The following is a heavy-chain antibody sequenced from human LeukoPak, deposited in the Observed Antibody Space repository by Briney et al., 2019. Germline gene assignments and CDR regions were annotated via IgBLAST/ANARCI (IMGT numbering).Heavy chain of an antibody. J-gene: IGHJ4*02. CDR1: GFTVGNNY. V-gene: IGHV3-66*02. D-gene: IGHD3-22*01. Sequence: PGGSLRLSCAASGFTVGNNYMSWVRQAPGKGLEWVSVIYSGGSTYYADFVKGRFTISKDNSKNTLYLQMNSLRAEDTAVYYCVRDLGDSPDYWGQGTLVTVSS. CDR3: VRDLGDSPDY. CDR2: IYSGGST.